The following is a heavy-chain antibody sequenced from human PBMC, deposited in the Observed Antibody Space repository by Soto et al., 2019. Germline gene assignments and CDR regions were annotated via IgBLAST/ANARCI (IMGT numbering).Heavy chain of an antibody. J-gene: IGHJ6*02. CDR1: GGSFSGYY. V-gene: IGHV4-34*01. CDR3: ARVVVVAYDMDV. Sequence: PSETLSLTCAVYGGSFSGYYWSWIRQPPGKGLEWIGEINHSGSTNYNPSLKSRVTISVETSKNQFSLKLRSVTAADTAVYYCARVVVVAYDMDVWGQGTTVTVSS. D-gene: IGHD2-15*01. CDR2: INHSGST.